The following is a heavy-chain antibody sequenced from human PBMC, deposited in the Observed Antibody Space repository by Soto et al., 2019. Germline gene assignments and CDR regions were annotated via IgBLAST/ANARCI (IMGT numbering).Heavy chain of an antibody. CDR3: AKERYDYDAMLHYYFDY. J-gene: IGHJ4*02. V-gene: IGHV3-30*18. Sequence: PGGSLRLSCAASGFTFSSYGMHWVRQAPGKGLEWVAVISYDGSNKYYADSVKGRFTISRDNSKNTLYLQMNSLRAEDTAVYYCAKERYDYDAMLHYYFDYWGQGTLVTVSS. CDR2: ISYDGSNK. D-gene: IGHD4-17*01. CDR1: GFTFSSYG.